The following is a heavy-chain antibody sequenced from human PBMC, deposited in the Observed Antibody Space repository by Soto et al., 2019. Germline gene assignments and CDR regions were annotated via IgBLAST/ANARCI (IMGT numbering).Heavy chain of an antibody. J-gene: IGHJ6*02. CDR3: AKTAEGSYGMDV. CDR1: GFTFSSYG. D-gene: IGHD3-10*01. V-gene: IGHV3-30*18. Sequence: QVQLVESGGGVVQPGRSLRLSCAASGFTFSSYGMHWVRQAPGKGLEWVAVISYDGSNKYYTDSVKGRFTISRDNSKNTLSLQMNSLRAEDTAVYYCAKTAEGSYGMDVWGQGTTVTVSS. CDR2: ISYDGSNK.